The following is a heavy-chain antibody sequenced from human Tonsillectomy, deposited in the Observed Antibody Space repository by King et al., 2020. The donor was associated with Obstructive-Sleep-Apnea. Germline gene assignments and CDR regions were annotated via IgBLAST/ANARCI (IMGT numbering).Heavy chain of an antibody. Sequence: VQLVESGGGLVQPGGSLRLSCAASGFTFSNYAMSWVRQAPGKGLEWCAAIRVSGGSTFYADSVKGRFTISRDNSRNTLYLQMNSLRAVDTAIYYCAKGLVAAAGSWYFDLWGRGTLVTVSS. V-gene: IGHV3-23*04. J-gene: IGHJ2*01. CDR2: IRVSGGST. D-gene: IGHD6-13*01. CDR1: GFTFSNYA. CDR3: AKGLVAAAGSWYFDL.